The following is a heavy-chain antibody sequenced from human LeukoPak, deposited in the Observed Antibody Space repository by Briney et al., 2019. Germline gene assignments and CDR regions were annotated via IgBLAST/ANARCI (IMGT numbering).Heavy chain of an antibody. V-gene: IGHV4-34*01. D-gene: IGHD2-2*01. Sequence: SETLSLTCTVYGGSFSGYYWSWIRQPPGKGLEWIGETSHSGSTSYNPSLESRVTISVDTSKKQLSLKLSSVTAADTAMYFCARMYCSTTSCSYGFDIWAQGTMVTVSS. CDR3: ARMYCSTTSCSYGFDI. J-gene: IGHJ3*02. CDR2: TSHSGST. CDR1: GGSFSGYY.